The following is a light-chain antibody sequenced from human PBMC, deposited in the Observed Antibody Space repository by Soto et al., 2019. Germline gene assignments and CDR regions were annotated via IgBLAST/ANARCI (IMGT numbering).Light chain of an antibody. V-gene: IGKV3-11*01. Sequence: EIVLTQSPATLSLSPGERATLSCRASQSVSSYLAWYQQKPGQAPRLLIYDASNRATGIPARFSGSGSGTDSTLTISSLEPEDFAVYYCQQRSNWLFTFGGGTKVEIK. CDR2: DAS. CDR3: QQRSNWLFT. CDR1: QSVSSY. J-gene: IGKJ4*01.